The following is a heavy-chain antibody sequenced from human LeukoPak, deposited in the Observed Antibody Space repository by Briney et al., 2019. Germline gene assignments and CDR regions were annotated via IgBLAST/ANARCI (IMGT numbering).Heavy chain of an antibody. V-gene: IGHV4-59*12. D-gene: IGHD6-19*01. Sequence: SETLSLTCTVSGGSLVSYYWTWIRQPPGKGLEWIGYIYYSGSTTYNPSLKSRVAMSVDTSRNQFSLKLSSVTAADTAVYYCARVSPIAVAGSSYYYAMDVWGQGTTVTVSS. CDR1: GGSLVSYY. CDR2: IYYSGST. J-gene: IGHJ6*02. CDR3: ARVSPIAVAGSSYYYAMDV.